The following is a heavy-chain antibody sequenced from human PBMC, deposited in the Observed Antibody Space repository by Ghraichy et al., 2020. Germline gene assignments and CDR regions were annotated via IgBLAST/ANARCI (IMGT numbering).Heavy chain of an antibody. CDR3: AKDVFLWGSFRVGNWFDS. V-gene: IGHV4-4*07. D-gene: IGHD3-16*01. CDR2: VYAGGTT. J-gene: IGHJ5*01. Sequence: SETLSLTCTVSGVSITGAYWSWIRQSAGQGLEWIGRVYAGGTTSANPSLKNRISLSLDTSKNQFSLTLNSVTAADTAIYYCAKDVFLWGSFRVGNWFDSWGQGTLVTVSS. CDR1: GVSITGAY.